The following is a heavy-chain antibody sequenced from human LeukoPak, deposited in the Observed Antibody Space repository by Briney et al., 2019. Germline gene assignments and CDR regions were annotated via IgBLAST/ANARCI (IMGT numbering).Heavy chain of an antibody. CDR2: NSAYNGNT. CDR3: ARDLNRGSYYQFDS. V-gene: IGHV1-18*01. CDR1: GYTFTSYG. D-gene: IGHD1-26*01. J-gene: IGHJ4*02. Sequence: ASVKVSCKASGYTFTSYGISWVRQAPGQGLEWMGWNSAYNGNTNYAQKLQGRVTMTTDTSTSTAYMELRSLRSDDTAVYYCARDLNRGSYYQFDSGGQGPLVTVSS.